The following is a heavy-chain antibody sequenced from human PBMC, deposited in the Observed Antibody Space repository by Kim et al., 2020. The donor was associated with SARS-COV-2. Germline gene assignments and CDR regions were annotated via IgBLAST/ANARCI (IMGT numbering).Heavy chain of an antibody. D-gene: IGHD3-16*01. CDR2: IAAGGGST. Sequence: GGSLRLSCAASGFTFSSFAMTWVRQRPGRGLEWVSHIAAGGGSTYTPAVKGRATISRDNSKSTVYLSLDDMGPEDTAFYYCAASLGALYSFNYWGQGALVTVSS. J-gene: IGHJ4*02. V-gene: IGHV3-23*01. CDR1: GFTFSSFA. CDR3: AASLGALYSFNY.